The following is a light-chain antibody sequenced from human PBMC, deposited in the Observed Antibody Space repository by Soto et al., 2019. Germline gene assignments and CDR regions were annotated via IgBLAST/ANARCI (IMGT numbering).Light chain of an antibody. CDR1: SSNIGAGYD. CDR3: QSYDSSLSGYV. CDR2: GNS. J-gene: IGLJ1*01. V-gene: IGLV1-40*01. Sequence: QSVLTQPPSVSGAPGQGVTISCTGSSSNIGAGYDVHWYQQLPGTAPKVLIYGNSNRPSGVPDRFSGSKSGTSASLAITGLQAEDGADYYCQSYDSSLSGYVFGTGTKVTVL.